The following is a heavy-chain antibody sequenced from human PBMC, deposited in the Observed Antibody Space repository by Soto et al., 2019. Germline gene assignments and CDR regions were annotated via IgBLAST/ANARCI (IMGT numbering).Heavy chain of an antibody. Sequence: SETLSLTCAVYGGSFSAYYWSWIRQPPGKGLEWIGEINHSGGTSYNPSLKSRVTISVDTSKSQFSLKLTSVTAADRAVYYCARGSVDTVDSSGFYEYWGAGTQVPVYS. CDR3: ARGSVDTVDSSGFYEY. D-gene: IGHD3-22*01. V-gene: IGHV4-34*01. CDR2: INHSGGT. J-gene: IGHJ4*02. CDR1: GGSFSAYY.